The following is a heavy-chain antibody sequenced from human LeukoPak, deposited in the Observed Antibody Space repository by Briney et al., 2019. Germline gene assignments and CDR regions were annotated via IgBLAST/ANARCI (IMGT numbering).Heavy chain of an antibody. Sequence: PGGSLRLSCAASGFTFSNAWMSWVRQAPGEGLEWVGRIKSKTDGGTTDYAAPVKGRFTISRDDSKNTLYLQMNSLKTEDTAVYYCTTESGSSGGGAFDIWGQGTMVTVSS. D-gene: IGHD1-26*01. CDR1: GFTFSNAW. V-gene: IGHV3-15*01. J-gene: IGHJ3*02. CDR2: IKSKTDGGTT. CDR3: TTESGSSGGGAFDI.